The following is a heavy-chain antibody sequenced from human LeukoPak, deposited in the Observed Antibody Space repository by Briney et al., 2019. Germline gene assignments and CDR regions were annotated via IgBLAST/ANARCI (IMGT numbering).Heavy chain of an antibody. CDR1: GFTFNKYA. Sequence: GGSLRLSCVASGFTFNKYAVGWDRQAPGKGLEWVSGISGSGVSIYYTDSVKGRFTISRDNSKSTVYLQMNSLRAEDTAIYYCAKDFFVAGTFHGTFDYWGQGTLVTVSS. V-gene: IGHV3-23*01. J-gene: IGHJ4*02. CDR2: ISGSGVSI. D-gene: IGHD2-21*01. CDR3: AKDFFVAGTFHGTFDY.